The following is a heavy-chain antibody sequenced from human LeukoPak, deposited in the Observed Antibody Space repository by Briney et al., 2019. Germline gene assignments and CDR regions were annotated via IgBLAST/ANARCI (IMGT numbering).Heavy chain of an antibody. J-gene: IGHJ4*02. CDR3: AKDIRNDRFGGPGKY. Sequence: GRSLRLSRVVSGFTFSTYAMHWVRQAPGKGLEWVAIISYDGSDKYYADSVKGRFTISRDNSKNTLYLQMNSLRAEDTAVYYCAKDIRNDRFGGPGKYWGQGTLVTVSS. V-gene: IGHV3-30*18. CDR1: GFTFSTYA. CDR2: ISYDGSDK. D-gene: IGHD3-10*01.